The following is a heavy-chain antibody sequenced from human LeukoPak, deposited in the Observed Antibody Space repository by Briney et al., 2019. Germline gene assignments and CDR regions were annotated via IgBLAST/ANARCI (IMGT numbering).Heavy chain of an antibody. CDR1: GFTFSSYA. CDR2: ISGSGGST. Sequence: AGGSLRLSCAASGFTFSSYAMGWVRQAPGKGLEWVSAISGSGGSTYYADSVKGRFTISRDNSKNTLYLQMNSLRAEDTAVYYCAREAEYCSSTSCPFDYWGQGTLVTVSS. CDR3: AREAEYCSSTSCPFDY. J-gene: IGHJ4*02. D-gene: IGHD2-2*01. V-gene: IGHV3-23*01.